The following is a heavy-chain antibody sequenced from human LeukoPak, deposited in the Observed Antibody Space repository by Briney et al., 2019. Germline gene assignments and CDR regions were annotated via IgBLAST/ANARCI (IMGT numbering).Heavy chain of an antibody. D-gene: IGHD6-19*01. CDR1: GYTFSSYD. Sequence: ASVKVSCKASGYTFSSYDINWVRQATGQGLEWMGWMNPDSGNTGYAQKFQGRLNMTRNTSIDTAYMELSSLRSDDAAVYYCARRVGSGWPVQHWGQGTLVTVSS. CDR2: MNPDSGNT. CDR3: ARRVGSGWPVQH. V-gene: IGHV1-8*01. J-gene: IGHJ1*01.